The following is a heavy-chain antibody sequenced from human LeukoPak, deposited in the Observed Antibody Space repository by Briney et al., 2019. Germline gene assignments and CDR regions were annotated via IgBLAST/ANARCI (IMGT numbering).Heavy chain of an antibody. J-gene: IGHJ4*02. CDR3: ARREGDSSGYYYAPFDY. D-gene: IGHD3-22*01. Sequence: SETLSLTCTVSGGSISSSSYYWGWIRQPPGKGLEWIGSIYYSGSTYYNPSLKSRVTMSVDTSKNQFSLKLSSVTAADTAVYYCARREGDSSGYYYAPFDYWGQGTLVTVSS. CDR2: IYYSGST. V-gene: IGHV4-39*01. CDR1: GGSISSSSYY.